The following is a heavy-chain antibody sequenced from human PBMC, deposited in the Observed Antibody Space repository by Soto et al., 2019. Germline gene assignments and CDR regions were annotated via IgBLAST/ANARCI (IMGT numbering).Heavy chain of an antibody. J-gene: IGHJ4*02. D-gene: IGHD3-3*01. V-gene: IGHV4-31*03. Sequence: PSETLSLTCSVSGGSINSRGYYWSWIRQYPGKGLEWIGYIYYSGSTIYNPSLKSRVTISLDTSNNQSSLNLSSVPAADTAVYYCARAMIFGVVGNFDYWGQGTLVTVSS. CDR3: ARAMIFGVVGNFDY. CDR1: GGSINSRGYY. CDR2: IYYSGST.